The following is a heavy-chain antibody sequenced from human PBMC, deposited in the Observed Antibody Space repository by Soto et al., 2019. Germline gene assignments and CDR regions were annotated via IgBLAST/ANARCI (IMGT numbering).Heavy chain of an antibody. J-gene: IGHJ4*02. CDR2: ISGGGDTT. D-gene: IGHD3-10*01. CDR3: AKGRGGSGSLTPRVDF. Sequence: EVQLLESGGGLVQPGGSLRLSCAASGFTFNNYAMTWVRQAPGKGLEWVSAISGGGDTTSYADYVKGRFTVCRDGSKNTLYLQMGSLRAEDTGLYYCAKGRGGSGSLTPRVDFWGQGTLVTVSS. CDR1: GFTFNNYA. V-gene: IGHV3-23*01.